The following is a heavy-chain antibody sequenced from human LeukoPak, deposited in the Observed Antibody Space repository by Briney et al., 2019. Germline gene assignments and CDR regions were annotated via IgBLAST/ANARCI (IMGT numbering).Heavy chain of an antibody. CDR1: GYTFTSYG. V-gene: IGHV1-18*01. Sequence: ASVKVSCNASGYTFTSYGISWVRQAPGQGLEWMGWISAYNGSTNYAQKLQGRVTMKTDTSTSTAYMELRSLRSDDTAVYYCARYSYDSSGYPFDYWGQGTLVTVSS. CDR3: ARYSYDSSGYPFDY. J-gene: IGHJ4*02. D-gene: IGHD3-22*01. CDR2: ISAYNGST.